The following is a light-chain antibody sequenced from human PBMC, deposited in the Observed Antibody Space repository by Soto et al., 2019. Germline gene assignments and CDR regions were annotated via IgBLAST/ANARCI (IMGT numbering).Light chain of an antibody. V-gene: IGKV3-15*01. CDR2: GAS. CDR1: QSVGPN. Sequence: EIVLTQSPVTLSLSPGERATLSCRASQSVGPNLVWYQQKFGQAPRLLIYGASIRATGIPARFGGSGSGTEFTLTISSLQSEDFAVYYCQHYNNWPPWTFGQGTKVDIK. J-gene: IGKJ1*01. CDR3: QHYNNWPPWT.